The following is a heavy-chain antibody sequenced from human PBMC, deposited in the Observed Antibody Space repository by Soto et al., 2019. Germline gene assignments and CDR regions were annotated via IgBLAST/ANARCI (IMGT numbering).Heavy chain of an antibody. CDR3: TISSWSGEVFDV. Sequence: QVQLVQSGAEVKKPGSSVKVSCKPSGGTFSSHTMFWVRQAPGQGLEWMGRIIPLFDIVNSAQKFQDRVTFTAHKSTTTAYMELSRLTSDDTAVAYFTISSWSGEVFDVWGQRRLVTVSS. CDR1: GGTFSSHT. CDR2: IIPLFDIV. D-gene: IGHD6-13*01. J-gene: IGHJ3*01. V-gene: IGHV1-69*02.